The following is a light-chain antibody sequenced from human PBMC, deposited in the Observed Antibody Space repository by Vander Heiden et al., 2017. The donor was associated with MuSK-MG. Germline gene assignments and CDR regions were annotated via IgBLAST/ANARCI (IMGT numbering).Light chain of an antibody. CDR2: GAS. J-gene: IGKJ3*01. Sequence: VSLPSPATLSSSPGERATLSCRASQSVSSNYIAWYQQTPGHAPRLLIDGASSRATGIPDRFSSSGSGTDFTLTISRLEPEDFAVYYCQQYGSSPFTFGPGTKVEIK. CDR1: QSVSSNY. CDR3: QQYGSSPFT. V-gene: IGKV3-20*01.